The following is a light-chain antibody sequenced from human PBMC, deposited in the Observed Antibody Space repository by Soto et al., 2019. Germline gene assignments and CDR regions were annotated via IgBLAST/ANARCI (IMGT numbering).Light chain of an antibody. CDR1: QSINSR. CDR3: QQYNNYWT. J-gene: IGKJ1*01. V-gene: IGKV1-5*03. Sequence: DIQMTQSPSTLSASVGDRVTITSRASQSINSRLAWYQQKPGKAPNLLIYKASSLESGVPSRFSGSGSGTEFTLTISSLQPDDFATYYCQQYNNYWTFGQGTKVEIK. CDR2: KAS.